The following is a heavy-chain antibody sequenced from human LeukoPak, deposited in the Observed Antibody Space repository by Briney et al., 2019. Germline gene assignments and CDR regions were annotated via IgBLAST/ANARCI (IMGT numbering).Heavy chain of an antibody. D-gene: IGHD6-19*01. J-gene: IGHJ3*01. CDR1: EFTFSNYA. CDR2: ISGDGDKA. CDR3: AKDLALAGTGGGFDA. Sequence: PGGSLRLSCAASEFTFSNYAMNWVRQAPGKGLEWVSGISGDGDKAYYADSVNGRFTISRDNSRNTVSLHMSSLRAEDTALYYSAKDLALAGTGGGFDAWGQGTRVAVSS. V-gene: IGHV3-23*01.